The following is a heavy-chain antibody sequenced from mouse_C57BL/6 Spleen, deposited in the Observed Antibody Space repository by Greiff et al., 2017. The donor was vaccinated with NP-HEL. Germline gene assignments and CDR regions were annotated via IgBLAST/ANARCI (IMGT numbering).Heavy chain of an antibody. CDR1: GFTFSNYW. CDR2: IRLKSDNYAT. Sequence: DVKLVESGGGLVQPGGSMKLSCVASGFTFSNYWMNWVRQSPEKGLEWVAQIRLKSDNYATHYAESVKGRFTISRDDSKSSVYLQMNNLRAEDTGIYYCTGGDGGFAYWGQGTLVTVSA. V-gene: IGHV6-3*01. CDR3: TGGDGGFAY. J-gene: IGHJ3*01.